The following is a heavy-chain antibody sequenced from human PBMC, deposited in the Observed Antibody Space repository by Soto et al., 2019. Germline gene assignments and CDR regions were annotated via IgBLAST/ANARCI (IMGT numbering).Heavy chain of an antibody. J-gene: IGHJ3*02. CDR2: IIPIFGTA. Sequence: SVKVSCKASGGTFSSYAISWVRQAPGQGLEWMGGIIPIFGTANYAQKFQGRVTITADESTSTAYMELSSLRSEDTAVYYCAREGAIAAAGSDAFDIWGQGTMVTVSS. CDR3: AREGAIAAAGSDAFDI. CDR1: GGTFSSYA. V-gene: IGHV1-69*13. D-gene: IGHD6-13*01.